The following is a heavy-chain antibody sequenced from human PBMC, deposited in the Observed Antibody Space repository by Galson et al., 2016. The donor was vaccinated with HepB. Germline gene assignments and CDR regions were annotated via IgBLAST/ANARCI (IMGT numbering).Heavy chain of an antibody. V-gene: IGHV3-23*01. Sequence: SLRLSCAASGFSFSSYAMSWVRQAPGKGLEWVSTITGRGTSTYYADSVEGRSTISRDNSKSTLYLQMNGLRAEDTAVYYCAKDPQWTTSSRGAFDVWGQGTMLTVFS. CDR2: ITGRGTST. CDR1: GFSFSSYA. D-gene: IGHD6-6*01. CDR3: AKDPQWTTSSRGAFDV. J-gene: IGHJ3*01.